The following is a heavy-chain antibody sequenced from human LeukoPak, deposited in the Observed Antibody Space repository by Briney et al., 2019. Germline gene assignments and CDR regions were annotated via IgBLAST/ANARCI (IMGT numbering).Heavy chain of an antibody. CDR3: ARDWYNSLNYFDY. CDR2: ISATASNT. CDR1: GFTFSSYA. Sequence: GGSLRLSCAASGFTFSSYAMSWVRQAPGKGLEWVLAISATASNTYYADSVKGRFTISRDNSNSTLYLQMNSLRVDDTAVYYCARDWYNSLNYFDYWGQGSLVTVSS. J-gene: IGHJ4*02. V-gene: IGHV3-23*01. D-gene: IGHD1-1*01.